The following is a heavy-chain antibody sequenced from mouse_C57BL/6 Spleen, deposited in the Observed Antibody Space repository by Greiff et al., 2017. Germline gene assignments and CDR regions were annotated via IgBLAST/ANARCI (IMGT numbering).Heavy chain of an antibody. CDR3: TRDRVITTVVADYYAMDY. CDR2: IYPGNSDT. Sequence: VQLQQSGTVLARPGASVKMSCKTSGYTFTSYWMHWVKQRPGQGLEWIGAIYPGNSDTSYNQKFKGKAKLTAVTSASTAYMELSSLTNEDSAVYYCTRDRVITTVVADYYAMDYWGQGTSVTVSS. V-gene: IGHV1-5*01. J-gene: IGHJ4*01. CDR1: GYTFTSYW. D-gene: IGHD1-1*01.